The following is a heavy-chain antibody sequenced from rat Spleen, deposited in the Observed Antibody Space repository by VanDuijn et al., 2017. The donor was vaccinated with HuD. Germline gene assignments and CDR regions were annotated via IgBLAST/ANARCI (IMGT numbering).Heavy chain of an antibody. CDR1: GFSLTSNG. Sequence: QVQLKESGPGLVQPSQTLSLTCTVSGFSLTSNGVSWVRQPPGEGLEWIAAISSGGNTYSNSALKSRLSISRDTSKSQVLLKMNSLQTEDTAMYFCARSGGYGYYFDYWGQGVMVTVSS. J-gene: IGHJ2*01. CDR3: ARSGGYGYYFDY. D-gene: IGHD1-11*01. V-gene: IGHV2S8*01. CDR2: ISSGGNT.